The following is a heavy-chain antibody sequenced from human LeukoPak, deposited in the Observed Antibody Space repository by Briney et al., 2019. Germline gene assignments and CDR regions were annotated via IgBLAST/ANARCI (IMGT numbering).Heavy chain of an antibody. CDR1: GFTFSNAW. CDR2: IKSKTDGGTT. J-gene: IGHJ4*02. D-gene: IGHD3-16*02. Sequence: PGGSLRLSCAASGFTFSNAWMSWVRQAPGKGLEWVGRIKSKTDGGTTDYAAPVKGRFTISRDDSKNTLYLQMNSLKTEDAAVYYCTTGVMITFGGVIVFDYWGQGTLVTVSS. V-gene: IGHV3-15*01. CDR3: TTGVMITFGGVIVFDY.